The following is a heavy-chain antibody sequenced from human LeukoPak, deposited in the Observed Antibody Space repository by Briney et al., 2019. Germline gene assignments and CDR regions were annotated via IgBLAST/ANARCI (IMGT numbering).Heavy chain of an antibody. CDR3: ASFSGWYIGPFDY. Sequence: SETLSLTCTVSGDSITSSYWSWIRQPPGKGLEWIGYIYYSGNTNYNPSLKSRVTISIDTSKNQFSLKMTSVTAADTAVYYCASFSGWYIGPFDYWGQGNLVTVSS. D-gene: IGHD6-19*01. J-gene: IGHJ4*02. CDR1: GDSITSSY. CDR2: IYYSGNT. V-gene: IGHV4-59*08.